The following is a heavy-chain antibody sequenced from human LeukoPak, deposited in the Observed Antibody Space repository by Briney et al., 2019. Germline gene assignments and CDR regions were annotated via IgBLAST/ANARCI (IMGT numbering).Heavy chain of an antibody. Sequence: ASVKVSCKASGYTFTGYYIHWVQQAPGQGLEWMGWINPNSGGTNYTQKFQGWVTMTRDTSISTAYMELSRLRSDDTAMYYCARSAGYMPYNWFDPWGQGTLVTVSS. CDR1: GYTFTGYY. CDR2: INPNSGGT. J-gene: IGHJ5*02. D-gene: IGHD5-18*01. V-gene: IGHV1-2*04. CDR3: ARSAGYMPYNWFDP.